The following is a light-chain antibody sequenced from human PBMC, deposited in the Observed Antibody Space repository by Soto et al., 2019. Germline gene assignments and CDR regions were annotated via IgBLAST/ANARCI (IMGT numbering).Light chain of an antibody. CDR2: GAS. CDR1: QSVSNN. Sequence: EIVLTQSPGTLSLSPGERATLSCRASQSVSNNYLAWYQQKPGQAPRLLIYGASNRATGIPDRFSGSGSGTEFTLTISSLQSEDFAVYYCQQYNNWSRKCGQGTKVDIK. CDR3: QQYNNWSRK. J-gene: IGKJ1*01. V-gene: IGKV3D-15*01.